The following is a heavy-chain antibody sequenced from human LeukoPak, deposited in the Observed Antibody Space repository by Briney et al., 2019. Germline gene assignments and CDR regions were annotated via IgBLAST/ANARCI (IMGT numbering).Heavy chain of an antibody. CDR3: ARVTHCGGDCYGMDV. J-gene: IGHJ6*02. D-gene: IGHD2-21*01. CDR1: GGSISSYY. Sequence: PSETLSLTCTVSGGSISSYYWSWIRQPPGKGLEWIGYISYSGSTNYNPSLKSRVTISVDTSKNHFSLKLSSVTAADTAVYYCARVTHCGGDCYGMDVWGQGTTVTVSS. CDR2: ISYSGST. V-gene: IGHV4-59*12.